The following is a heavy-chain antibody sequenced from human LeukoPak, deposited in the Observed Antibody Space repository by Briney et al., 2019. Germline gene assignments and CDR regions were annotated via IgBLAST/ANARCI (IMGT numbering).Heavy chain of an antibody. Sequence: PGGSLRLSCAASGFTFSSYAMSWVRQAPGKGLEWVSAISGSGGSTYYADSVKGRFTISRDNSKNTLYLQMNSLRAEDTAVYYCATEGSIAARHRHHYYYGMDVWGQGTTVTVSS. CDR2: ISGSGGST. V-gene: IGHV3-23*01. J-gene: IGHJ6*02. D-gene: IGHD6-6*01. CDR1: GFTFSSYA. CDR3: ATEGSIAARHRHHYYYGMDV.